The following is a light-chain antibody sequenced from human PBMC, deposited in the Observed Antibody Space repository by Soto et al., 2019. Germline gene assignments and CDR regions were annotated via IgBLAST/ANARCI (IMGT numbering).Light chain of an antibody. Sequence: DIQMTQSPSSLSASVGDRVTITCRASQSISTYLNWYQQKPGKAPKVLIYAASSLQFGVPSRFSGGGSGADFTLTISSLQPEDFATYYCQQSYSTPRTFGQGTKVDI. V-gene: IGKV1-39*01. CDR2: AAS. J-gene: IGKJ1*01. CDR1: QSISTY. CDR3: QQSYSTPRT.